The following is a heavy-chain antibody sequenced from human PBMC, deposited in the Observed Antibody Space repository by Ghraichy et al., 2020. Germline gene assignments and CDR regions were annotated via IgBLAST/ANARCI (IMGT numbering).Heavy chain of an antibody. J-gene: IGHJ4*02. Sequence: GESLNISCAASGFIFSSYAMTWVRQAPGKGLEWVSGIGGSSGNTFYADSVKGRFTISRDNSKNTVYLQMSSLRAEDTAVYYCAKVLTGYYYYLDNWGQGTLVTVSS. CDR1: GFIFSSYA. D-gene: IGHD3-9*01. V-gene: IGHV3-23*01. CDR3: AKVLTGYYYYLDN. CDR2: IGGSSGNT.